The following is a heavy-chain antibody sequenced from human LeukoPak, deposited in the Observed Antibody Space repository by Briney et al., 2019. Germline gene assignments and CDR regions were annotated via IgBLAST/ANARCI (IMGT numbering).Heavy chain of an antibody. CDR2: IDFRGNT. J-gene: IGHJ6*02. V-gene: IGHV4-39*07. D-gene: IGHD3-9*01. Sequence: PSETLSLTCTVSGGSISSSGYYWGWIRQPPGKCLEWIGSIDFRGNTYYNPSLKSRVTISVDTSRNQFSLKLSSVTAADTAVYYCARASHRSHDTIYGMDVWGQGTTVIVSS. CDR1: GGSISSSGYY. CDR3: ARASHRSHDTIYGMDV.